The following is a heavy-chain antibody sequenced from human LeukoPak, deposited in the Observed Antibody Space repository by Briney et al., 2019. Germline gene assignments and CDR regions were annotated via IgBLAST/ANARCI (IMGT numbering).Heavy chain of an antibody. V-gene: IGHV4-34*01. CDR3: ARGTYCRHFTLRGTRFDR. J-gene: IGHJ4*02. CDR2: VNHSGNT. CDR1: GASFSDYY. D-gene: IGHD3-3*02. Sequence: PSETLSLTCGVYGASFSDYYWDWIRQSPGKGLEWIGEVNHSGNTNYNPSLASRLTISLDTSKNQFSLNLSSVTAADTAVYYCARGTYCRHFTLRGTRFDRWGQGTLVTVSS.